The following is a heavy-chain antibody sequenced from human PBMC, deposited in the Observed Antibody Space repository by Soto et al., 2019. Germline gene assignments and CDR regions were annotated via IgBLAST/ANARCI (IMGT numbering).Heavy chain of an antibody. Sequence: QITFKASGPTLVKPKQTLALTCTFSGFSVTSDGVGVGWIRQPPGKALEWLAVIFWDDDKRYSPSLESRLSIARDTSKDQVFLTMTNMESVDTATYYCALLSDGDYTFWGQGTRVTVSS. D-gene: IGHD4-17*01. CDR2: IFWDDDK. CDR3: ALLSDGDYTF. V-gene: IGHV2-5*02. CDR1: GFSVTSDGVG. J-gene: IGHJ4*02.